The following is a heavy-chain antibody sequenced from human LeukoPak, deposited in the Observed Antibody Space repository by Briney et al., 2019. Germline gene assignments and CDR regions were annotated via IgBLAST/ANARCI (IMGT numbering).Heavy chain of an antibody. CDR2: IYISGIT. CDR1: GGSISNDC. CDR3: ARDRAKYYASGMSSVFEF. D-gene: IGHD3-10*01. Sequence: ASETLSLTCTVSGGSISNDCGSWIRQPAGKRLEWIGHIYISGITNYNPSLKSRVTMSTDTSKNQFSLKLTSVTAADTAVYYCARDRAKYYASGMSSVFEFWGQGTLVTVSS. V-gene: IGHV4-4*07. J-gene: IGHJ4*02.